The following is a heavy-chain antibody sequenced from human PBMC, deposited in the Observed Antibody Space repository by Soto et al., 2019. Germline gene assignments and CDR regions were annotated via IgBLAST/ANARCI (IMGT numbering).Heavy chain of an antibody. CDR1: GGSIDRSSYY. CDR2: TYYNGNA. CDR3: ARHFVAVVIKGWGY. J-gene: IGHJ4*02. V-gene: IGHV4-39*01. D-gene: IGHD3-22*01. Sequence: SETLSLTCTVSGGSIDRSSYYWDWIRQPPGKGLEWIGTTYYNGNAYYNPSLKSRVTMSVDTSKNQFSLKLISVTAADTAVYYCARHFVAVVIKGWGYWGQGTLVTVSS.